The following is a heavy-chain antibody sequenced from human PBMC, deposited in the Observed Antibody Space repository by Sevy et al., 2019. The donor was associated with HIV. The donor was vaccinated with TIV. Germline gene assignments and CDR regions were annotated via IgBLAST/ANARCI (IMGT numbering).Heavy chain of an antibody. V-gene: IGHV3-7*03. CDR2: IKKDGSEK. CDR3: ARDCSSANCLWGMDV. J-gene: IGHJ6*02. CDR1: GFTFNSYW. D-gene: IGHD2-2*01. Sequence: GGSLRLSCAASGFTFNSYWMSWVRQAPGKGLEWVANIKKDGSEKYYVDSVKGRFTISRDNAKNSLYLQMDSLRAKDTAVYYCARDCSSANCLWGMDVWGQGTTVTVSS.